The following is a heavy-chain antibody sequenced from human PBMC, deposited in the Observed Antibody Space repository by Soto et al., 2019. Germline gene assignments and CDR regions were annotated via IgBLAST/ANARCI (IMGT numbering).Heavy chain of an antibody. V-gene: IGHV4-34*01. CDR1: GGSFSGYY. CDR3: ARLSSVNGIFGVGDGMDV. J-gene: IGHJ6*02. D-gene: IGHD3-3*01. Sequence: SETLSLTCAVYGGSFSGYYWSWIRQPPGKGLEWIGEINHSGSTNYNPSLKSRVTISVDTSKNQFSLKLSSVTAADTAVYYCARLSSVNGIFGVGDGMDVWGQGTTVTVSS. CDR2: INHSGST.